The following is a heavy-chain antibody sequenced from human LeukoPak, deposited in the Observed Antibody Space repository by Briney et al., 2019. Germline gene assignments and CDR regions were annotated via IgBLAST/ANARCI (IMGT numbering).Heavy chain of an antibody. J-gene: IGHJ4*02. CDR3: VRDGNSGWSDLDN. V-gene: IGHV3-7*01. D-gene: IGHD6-19*01. CDR2: VNQDGGEK. CDR1: GFTFNEYW. Sequence: GGSLRLSRVASGFTFNEYWINWVRQAPGKGLEWVANVNQDGGEKNYVDSVEGRFTISRDNARHSVHLQMNSLRAEDTAVYFCVRDGNSGWSDLDNWGQGTRVTVSS.